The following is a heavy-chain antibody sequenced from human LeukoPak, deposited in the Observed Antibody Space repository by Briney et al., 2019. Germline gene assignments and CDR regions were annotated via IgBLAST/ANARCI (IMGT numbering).Heavy chain of an antibody. J-gene: IGHJ4*02. V-gene: IGHV3-53*04. CDR3: ARVERLAYFDY. CDR1: VFTVSSNY. CDR2: IYSGGST. Sequence: GGSLRLSCAASVFTVSSNYMSWGRQAPGKGLEWGSVIYSGGSTYYADSVKGRFTISTHNSKNTLYLQMHSLRAEDTAVYYCARVERLAYFDYWGQGTLVTVSS. D-gene: IGHD1-1*01.